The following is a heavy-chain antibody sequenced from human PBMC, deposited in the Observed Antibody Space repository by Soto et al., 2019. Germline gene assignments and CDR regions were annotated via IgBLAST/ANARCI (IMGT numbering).Heavy chain of an antibody. Sequence: QVQLVQSGAEVKKPGSSVKVSCKASGGTFRSYSISCVRQAPGQGLEWMGGIIPIFDITNYAQKFQGRVTITADESTRTAYMELSSLGSDDTAVYYCARPDEGGYSSNHHYYYALDVWGQGTTVTV. CDR1: GGTFRSYS. V-gene: IGHV1-69*01. D-gene: IGHD3-22*01. J-gene: IGHJ6*02. CDR2: IIPIFDIT. CDR3: ARPDEGGYSSNHHYYYALDV.